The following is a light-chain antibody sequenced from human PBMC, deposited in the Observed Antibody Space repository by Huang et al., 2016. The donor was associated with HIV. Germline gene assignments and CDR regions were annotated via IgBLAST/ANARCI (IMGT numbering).Light chain of an antibody. J-gene: IGKJ4*01. Sequence: EIVLTQSPGTLSSSPGDGITLSCRASQTIRDSMVAWYRQRPGQAPRLLIHGASTRAAGIPDRFTGRESGTDFSLTISSLEPEDFAIYFCQQYASAPLTFGGGTRV. CDR1: QTIRDSM. V-gene: IGKV3-20*01. CDR3: QQYASAPLT. CDR2: GAS.